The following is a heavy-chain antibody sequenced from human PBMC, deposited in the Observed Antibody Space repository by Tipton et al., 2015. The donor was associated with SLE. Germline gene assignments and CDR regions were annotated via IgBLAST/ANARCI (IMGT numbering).Heavy chain of an antibody. CDR3: ASQGYCGGDCYTLFDAFDI. Sequence: TLSLTCTVSGGSISSGGYYWSWIRQHPGKGLEWIGYIYYSGSTYYNPSLKSRVTISVDTSTNHISLKLSYVTAADTAVYYCASQGYCGGDCYTLFDAFDIWGQGTMVTVSS. J-gene: IGHJ3*02. CDR2: IYYSGST. V-gene: IGHV4-31*03. D-gene: IGHD2-21*01. CDR1: GGSISSGGYY.